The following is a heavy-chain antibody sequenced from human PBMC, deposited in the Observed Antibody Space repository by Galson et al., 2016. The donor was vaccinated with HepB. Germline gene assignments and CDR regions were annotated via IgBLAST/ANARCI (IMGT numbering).Heavy chain of an antibody. Sequence: SLRLSCAVSGFTVNTNYINWVRQAPGKGLEWVSVINSGQYVDYADSVKGRFTISSDNPKNTVFLQMNSLRAEDTAVYYCARENYHDSGSDNFDHWGQGTLVTVSS. CDR1: GFTVNTNY. V-gene: IGHV3-53*01. D-gene: IGHD3-10*01. J-gene: IGHJ4*02. CDR2: INSGQYV. CDR3: ARENYHDSGSDNFDH.